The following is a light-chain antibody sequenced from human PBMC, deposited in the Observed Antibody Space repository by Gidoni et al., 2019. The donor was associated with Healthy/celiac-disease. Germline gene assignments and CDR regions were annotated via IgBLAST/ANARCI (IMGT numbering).Light chain of an antibody. CDR2: GNS. Sequence: QSVPTQPPPASGAPGQRVTISCTGSSSNIRAGYDVPWYQQHPGTAPKPLISGNSSRPSGVPDRFSGSKSGTYTSLAITGLQAENEADDYCQSDDNSRSGSVFGGGTKLTVL. J-gene: IGLJ2*01. CDR3: QSDDNSRSGSV. V-gene: IGLV1-40*01. CDR1: SSNIRAGYD.